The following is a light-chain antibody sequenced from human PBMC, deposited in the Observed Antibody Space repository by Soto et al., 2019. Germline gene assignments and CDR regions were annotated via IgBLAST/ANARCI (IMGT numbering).Light chain of an antibody. V-gene: IGLV1-51*01. CDR1: SSNIGNSY. Sequence: QSVLTQPPSVSAAPGQKVTISCSGSSSNIGNSYVSWYRQLPGTAPKLLIYETDKRTTGTPERFSGSKSGTSATLGITGLQTGDEADYYCSSYTSSSTWVFGGGTKLTVL. CDR3: SSYTSSSTWV. J-gene: IGLJ3*02. CDR2: ETD.